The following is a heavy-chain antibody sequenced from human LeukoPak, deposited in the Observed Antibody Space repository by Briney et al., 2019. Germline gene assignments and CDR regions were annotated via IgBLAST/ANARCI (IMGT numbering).Heavy chain of an antibody. Sequence: GGSLRLSCAASGITVSSSAMNWVRQAPGKRPQWVSAVRGSGGDTYYADSVKGRFTISRDTSKNTLYLQMNSLRAEDTAVYYCATGTMVRGSNVDYWGQGTLVTVSS. CDR1: GITVSSSA. CDR3: ATGTMVRGSNVDY. D-gene: IGHD3-10*01. J-gene: IGHJ4*02. CDR2: VRGSGGDT. V-gene: IGHV3-23*01.